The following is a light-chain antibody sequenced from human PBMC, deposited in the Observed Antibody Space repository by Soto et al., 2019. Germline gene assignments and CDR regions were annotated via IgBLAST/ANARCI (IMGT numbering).Light chain of an antibody. CDR1: QSVFFSSNNKNY. J-gene: IGKJ4*01. Sequence: DIVMTQSPDSLAVSLGERATINCKSSQSVFFSSNNKNYLAWYQQKPGQPPKLLIYWASTRESGVPDRFSGSGSGTDFTLTISSLQAEDVAVYSCQQYYDTPLTFGGGTKVEIK. CDR2: WAS. V-gene: IGKV4-1*01. CDR3: QQYYDTPLT.